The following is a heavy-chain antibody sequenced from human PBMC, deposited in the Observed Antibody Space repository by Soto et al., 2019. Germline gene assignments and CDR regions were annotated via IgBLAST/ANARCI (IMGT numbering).Heavy chain of an antibody. CDR1: GGTFSSYT. J-gene: IGHJ3*02. V-gene: IGHV1-69*02. Sequence: GASVKVSCKASGGTFSSYTISWVRQAPGQGLEWMGRIIPILGIANYAQKFQGRVTITADKSTSTAYMELSSLRSEDTAVYYCARAPESQTLLWFGEPHDAFDIWGQGTMVTVSS. CDR2: IIPILGIA. D-gene: IGHD3-10*01. CDR3: ARAPESQTLLWFGEPHDAFDI.